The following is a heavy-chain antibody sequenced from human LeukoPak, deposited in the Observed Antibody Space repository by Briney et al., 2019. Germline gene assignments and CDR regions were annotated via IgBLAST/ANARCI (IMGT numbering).Heavy chain of an antibody. CDR2: IIPIFGTA. Sequence: SVKVSCKASGGTFSSYAISWVRQAPGQGLEWMGGIIPIFGTANYAQKFQGRVTMTTDTSTSTSYMELRSLRSDDTAIYYCARDPTGSDYCYMDVWGEGTTVTVSS. CDR3: ARDPTGSDYCYMDV. D-gene: IGHD1-14*01. CDR1: GGTFSSYA. J-gene: IGHJ6*03. V-gene: IGHV1-69*05.